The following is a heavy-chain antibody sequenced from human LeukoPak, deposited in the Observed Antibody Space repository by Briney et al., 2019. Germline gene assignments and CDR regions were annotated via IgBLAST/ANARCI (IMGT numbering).Heavy chain of an antibody. V-gene: IGHV3-23*01. CDR3: ARDLVSYYNYYMDV. D-gene: IGHD3-16*01. CDR2: ITGSGGST. Sequence: GGSLRLSCAASGFSFSNYAMNWVRQAPGKGLEWVSTITGSGGSTHYADSVKGRFTISRDNSKNSLYLQMNSLRVEDTAVYYCARDLVSYYNYYMDVWGKGTTVTVSS. CDR1: GFSFSNYA. J-gene: IGHJ6*03.